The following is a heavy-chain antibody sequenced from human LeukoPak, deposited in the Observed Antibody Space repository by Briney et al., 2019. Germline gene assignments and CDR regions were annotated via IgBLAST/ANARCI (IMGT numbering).Heavy chain of an antibody. CDR2: IYSGGST. Sequence: PGGSLRLSCAASGFTVGSNYMSWVRQTPGKGLEWVSLIYSGGSTYYADSVKGRFTISRDNSKNTLYLQMNSLRAEDTAVYYCAKWGDYDILTGYYVSDFWGQGTLVTVSS. V-gene: IGHV3-53*01. J-gene: IGHJ4*02. D-gene: IGHD3-9*01. CDR3: AKWGDYDILTGYYVSDF. CDR1: GFTVGSNY.